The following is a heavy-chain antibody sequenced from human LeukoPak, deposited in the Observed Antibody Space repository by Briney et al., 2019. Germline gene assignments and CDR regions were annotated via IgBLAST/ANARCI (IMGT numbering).Heavy chain of an antibody. CDR1: GYTFITYG. D-gene: IGHD6-6*01. V-gene: IGHV7-4-1*02. Sequence: ASVKVSCKTSGYTFITYGISWVRQAPGQGLEWMGWINTNTGDPTYAQGFTGRFVFSLDTSVSTAYLQISSLKAEGTAVYYCARSIAARSFDYWGQGTLVTVSS. CDR3: ARSIAARSFDY. CDR2: INTNTGDP. J-gene: IGHJ4*02.